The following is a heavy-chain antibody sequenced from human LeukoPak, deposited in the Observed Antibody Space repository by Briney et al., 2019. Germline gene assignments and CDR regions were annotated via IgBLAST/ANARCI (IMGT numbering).Heavy chain of an antibody. CDR1: GGTFSSYA. D-gene: IGHD6-19*01. V-gene: IGHV1-69*04. CDR2: IIPILGIA. J-gene: IGHJ3*02. CDR3: ARDLGSSGWDDAFDI. Sequence: GASVKVACKASGGTFSSYAISWVRQAPGQGLGWMGRIIPILGIANYAQKFQGRVTITADKSTSTAYMELSSLRSEDTAVYYCARDLGSSGWDDAFDIWGQGTMVTVSS.